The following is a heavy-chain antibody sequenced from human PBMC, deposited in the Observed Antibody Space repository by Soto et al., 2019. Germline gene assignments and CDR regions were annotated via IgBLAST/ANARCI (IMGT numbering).Heavy chain of an antibody. CDR1: GFTFSNAW. D-gene: IGHD2-15*01. J-gene: IGHJ4*02. Sequence: PGGSLRLSCAASGFTFSNAWMNWVRQAPGKGLEWVGRIKSKVDGGTIDYAAPVKGRFSISRDDSKNTVYVQMSSLKTEDTAVYFCVTGGYYLDFWGRGTLVTVSS. V-gene: IGHV3-15*07. CDR2: IKSKVDGGTI. CDR3: VTGGYYLDF.